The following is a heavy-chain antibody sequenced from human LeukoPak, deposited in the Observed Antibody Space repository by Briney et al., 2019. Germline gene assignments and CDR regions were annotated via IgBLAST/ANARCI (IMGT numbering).Heavy chain of an antibody. D-gene: IGHD6-13*01. Sequence: SETLSLTCTVSGGSISSYYWSWIRQPPGKGLEWIGYIYYSGSTNYNPSLKSRVTISVDKSKNQFSLKLSSVTAADTAVYYCARGGSSSWYGDYWGQGTLVTVSS. CDR3: ARGGSSSWYGDY. CDR2: IYYSGST. V-gene: IGHV4-59*12. CDR1: GGSISSYY. J-gene: IGHJ4*02.